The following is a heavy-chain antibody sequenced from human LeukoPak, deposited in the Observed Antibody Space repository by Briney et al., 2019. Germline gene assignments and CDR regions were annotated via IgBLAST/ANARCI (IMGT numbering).Heavy chain of an antibody. Sequence: GGSLRLSCAASGFTFPSYAMSWVRQAPGKGLGWVSAISGIGGSTYYADSVKGRFTISRDNSKNTLYLQMNRLRAEDTAVYYCAKDIDFWSGYSFDYWGQGTLVTVSS. D-gene: IGHD3-3*01. CDR2: ISGIGGST. CDR3: AKDIDFWSGYSFDY. CDR1: GFTFPSYA. V-gene: IGHV3-23*01. J-gene: IGHJ4*02.